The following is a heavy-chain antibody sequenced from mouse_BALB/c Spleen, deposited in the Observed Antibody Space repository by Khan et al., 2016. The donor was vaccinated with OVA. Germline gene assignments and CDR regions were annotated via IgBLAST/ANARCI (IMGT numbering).Heavy chain of an antibody. D-gene: IGHD2-14*01. J-gene: IGHJ3*01. CDR3: AREGAYYGNDGWFAY. CDR1: GYTFTSYT. V-gene: IGHV1-4*01. Sequence: VQLQQSGAELARPGASVKMSCKASGYTFTSYTMHWVKQRPGQGLEWIGYINPSSGYTNYNQKFKDKATLTADKSSSTAYMQLSSLTSEDSAVYYCAREGAYYGNDGWFAYWGQGTLVTVSA. CDR2: INPSSGYT.